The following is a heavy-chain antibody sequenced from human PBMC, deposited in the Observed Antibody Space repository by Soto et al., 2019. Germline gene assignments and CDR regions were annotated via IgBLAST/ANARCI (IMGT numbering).Heavy chain of an antibody. CDR3: AGDISSSPFAPNQNWFDP. CDR2: ISSSSSYI. D-gene: IGHD6-6*01. V-gene: IGHV3-21*01. J-gene: IGHJ5*02. CDR1: GFTFSSYR. Sequence: VGSLRLSCAASGFTFSSYRMNWVRQAPGKGLEWVSSISSSSSYIYYADSVEGRFTISRDNAKNSLYLQMNSLRAEDTAVYYCAGDISSSPFAPNQNWFDPWGQGTLVTVSS.